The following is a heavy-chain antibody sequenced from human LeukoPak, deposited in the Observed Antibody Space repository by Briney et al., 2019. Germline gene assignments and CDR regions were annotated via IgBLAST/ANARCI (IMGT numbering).Heavy chain of an antibody. CDR1: GFTFSSYS. CDR3: ARERIAVAGTSGMDV. CDR2: ISSSSSYI. D-gene: IGHD6-19*01. Sequence: PGGSLRLSCAASGFTFSSYSMNWVRQAPGKGLEWVSSISSSSSYIYYADSVKGRFTISRDNAKNSLYLQMNSLRAEDTAVYYCARERIAVAGTSGMDVWGQGTTVTVSS. V-gene: IGHV3-21*01. J-gene: IGHJ6*02.